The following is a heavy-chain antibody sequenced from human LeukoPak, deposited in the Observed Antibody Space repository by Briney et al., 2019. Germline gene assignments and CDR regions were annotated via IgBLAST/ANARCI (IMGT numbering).Heavy chain of an antibody. D-gene: IGHD2-8*01. V-gene: IGHV3-23*01. J-gene: IGHJ4*02. CDR1: GFTSSSYA. Sequence: PGGSLRLSCAASGFTSSSYAMSWVRQAPGKGLEWVSAISASGGSTYYADSVKGRFTISRDNPRNTLYLQMNSLRDEDTAVYYCAKAGVPFDSWGQGTPVTVSS. CDR2: ISASGGST. CDR3: AKAGVPFDS.